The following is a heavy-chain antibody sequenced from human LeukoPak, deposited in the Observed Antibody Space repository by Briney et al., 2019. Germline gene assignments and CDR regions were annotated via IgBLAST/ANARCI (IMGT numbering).Heavy chain of an antibody. V-gene: IGHV4-61*02. J-gene: IGHJ4*02. CDR1: GGSISSGSYY. Sequence: SETLSLTCTVSGGSISSGSYYWSWIRQPAGKGLEWIGRIHTSGSTNYNPSLKSRVTISVDTSKNQFSLKLSSVTAADTAVYYCARDLTDYYELDYWGQGTLVTVSS. CDR3: ARDLTDYYELDY. CDR2: IHTSGST. D-gene: IGHD3-22*01.